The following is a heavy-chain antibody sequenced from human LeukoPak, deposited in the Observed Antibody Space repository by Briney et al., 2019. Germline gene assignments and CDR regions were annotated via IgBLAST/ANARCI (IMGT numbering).Heavy chain of an antibody. CDR3: ARGIVVVTASHFDY. CDR2: INPNSGGT. V-gene: IGHV1-2*06. J-gene: IGHJ4*02. CDR1: GYTFTSYY. Sequence: ASVKVSCKASGYTFTSYYMHWVRQAPGQGLEWMGRINPNSGGTNYAQKFQGRVTMTRDTSISTAYMELSRLRSDDTAVYYCARGIVVVTASHFDYWGQGTLVTVSS. D-gene: IGHD2-21*02.